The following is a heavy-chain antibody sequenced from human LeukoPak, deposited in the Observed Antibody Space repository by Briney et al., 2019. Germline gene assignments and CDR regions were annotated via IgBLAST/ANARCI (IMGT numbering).Heavy chain of an antibody. CDR1: GGSFSGYY. J-gene: IGHJ5*02. CDR3: ARGLGRWLQLLGNWFDP. V-gene: IGHV4-34*01. Sequence: SETLSLTCAVYGGSFSGYYWSWIRQPPGKGLEWIGEINHSGSTNYNPSLKSRVTISVDTSKNQFSLKLSSVTAADTAVYYCARGLGRWLQLLGNWFDPWGQGTLVTVSP. D-gene: IGHD5-12*01. CDR2: INHSGST.